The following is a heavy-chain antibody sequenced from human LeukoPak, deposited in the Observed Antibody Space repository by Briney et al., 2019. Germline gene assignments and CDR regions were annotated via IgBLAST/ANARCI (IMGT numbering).Heavy chain of an antibody. J-gene: IGHJ4*02. Sequence: PGGSLRLSCAASGFTFSSYGMHWVRQAPGKGLEWVAVISYDGSNKYYADSVKGRFTISRDNSKNTLCPQMNSLRAEDTAVYYCANTQVDIVAQYYFDYWGQGTLVTVSS. CDR2: ISYDGSNK. CDR3: ANTQVDIVAQYYFDY. D-gene: IGHD5-12*01. CDR1: GFTFSSYG. V-gene: IGHV3-30*18.